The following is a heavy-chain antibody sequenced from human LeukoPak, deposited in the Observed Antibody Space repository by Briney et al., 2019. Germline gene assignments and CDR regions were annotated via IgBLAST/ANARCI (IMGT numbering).Heavy chain of an antibody. CDR3: ARSDGIDY. D-gene: IGHD1-26*01. V-gene: IGHV1-2*06. CDR1: GYIFTDYY. Sequence: GASVKVSCKAPGYIFTDYYMHWVRQAPGQGLEWMGRINPNNGGTNYAQKFQGRVTMTRDTSISTAYMELSRLTSDDTAVYYCARSDGIDYWGQGTLVTVSS. CDR2: INPNNGGT. J-gene: IGHJ4*02.